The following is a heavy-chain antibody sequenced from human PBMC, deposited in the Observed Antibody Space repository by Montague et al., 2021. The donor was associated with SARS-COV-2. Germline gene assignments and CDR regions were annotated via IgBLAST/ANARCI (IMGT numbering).Heavy chain of an antibody. Sequence: SETLSLTCSVSGGPVTNTWHYWAWIRQPPGEGLEWIGSIYYSGSTYYNPSLKSRVTISVDTSKNQFSLKLSSVTAADTAVYYCARHERQWLRLYPYYFDYWGQGTLVTVSS. CDR1: GGPVTNTWHY. CDR3: ARHERQWLRLYPYYFDY. D-gene: IGHD5-12*01. CDR2: IYYSGST. V-gene: IGHV4-39*01. J-gene: IGHJ4*02.